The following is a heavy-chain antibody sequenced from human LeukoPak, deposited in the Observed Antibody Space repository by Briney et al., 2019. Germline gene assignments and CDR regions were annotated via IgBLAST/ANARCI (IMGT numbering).Heavy chain of an antibody. CDR3: AKEGMYYDFWSGYLEYYFDY. CDR2: ISGSGGST. V-gene: IGHV3-23*01. D-gene: IGHD3-3*01. Sequence: GGSLRLSCAASGFTFSSYAMSWVRQAPGKGLEWVSAISGSGGSTYYADSVKGRFTISRDNSKNTLYLQMNSLRAEDTAVYYCAKEGMYYDFWSGYLEYYFDYWGQGTLVTVSS. J-gene: IGHJ4*02. CDR1: GFTFSSYA.